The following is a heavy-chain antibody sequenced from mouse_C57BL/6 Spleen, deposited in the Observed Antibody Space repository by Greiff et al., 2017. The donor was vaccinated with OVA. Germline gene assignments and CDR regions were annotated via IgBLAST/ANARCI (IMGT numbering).Heavy chain of an antibody. CDR3: TRGDGKDYAMDY. D-gene: IGHD1-1*01. V-gene: IGHV1-15*01. Sequence: QVQLQQSGAELVRPGASVTLSCKASGYTFTDYEMHWVKQTPVHGLEWIGAIDPETGGTAYNQKFKGKAILTADKSSSTAYMELRSLTSEDSAVYYCTRGDGKDYAMDYWGQGTSVTVSS. CDR1: GYTFTDYE. J-gene: IGHJ4*01. CDR2: IDPETGGT.